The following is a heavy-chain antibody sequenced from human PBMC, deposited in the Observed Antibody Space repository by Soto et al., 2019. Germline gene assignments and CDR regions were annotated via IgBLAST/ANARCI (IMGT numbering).Heavy chain of an antibody. Sequence: PSETLSLTCAVSGGSISSGGYSWSWIRQPPGKGLEWIGYIYHSGSTYYNPSLKSRVTISVDRSKNQFSLKLSSVTAADTAVYYCACAYYDFWSGPGPFDYWGQGTLVTVSS. CDR2: IYHSGST. J-gene: IGHJ4*02. D-gene: IGHD3-3*01. CDR1: GGSISSGGYS. V-gene: IGHV4-30-2*01. CDR3: ACAYYDFWSGPGPFDY.